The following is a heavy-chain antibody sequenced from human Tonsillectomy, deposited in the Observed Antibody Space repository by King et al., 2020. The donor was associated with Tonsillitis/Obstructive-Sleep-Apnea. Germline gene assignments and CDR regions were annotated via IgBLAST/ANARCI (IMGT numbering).Heavy chain of an antibody. J-gene: IGHJ6*02. D-gene: IGHD2-2*01. CDR2: IYSSGST. CDR1: GFTVSSNY. Sequence: VQLVESGGGLIQPGGSLRLSCAASGFTVSSNYMSWVRQAPGKGLEWVSVIYSSGSTYYADSVKGRFTISRDNSKNTLYLQMNSLRAEDTAVYYCARDTYQLLGVYGMDVWGQGTTVTVSS. V-gene: IGHV3-53*01. CDR3: ARDTYQLLGVYGMDV.